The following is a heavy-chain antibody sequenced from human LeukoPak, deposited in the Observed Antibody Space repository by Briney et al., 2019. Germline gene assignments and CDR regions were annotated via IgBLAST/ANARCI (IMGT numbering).Heavy chain of an antibody. CDR1: GGSFSGYY. D-gene: IGHD5-12*01. V-gene: IGHV4-34*01. J-gene: IGHJ4*02. CDR2: INHSGST. Sequence: PSETLSLTCAVYGGSFSGYYWSWIRQPPGEGLEWIGEINHSGSTNYNPSLKSRVTISVDTSKNQFSLKLSSVTAADTAVYYCARGGLGSIDYWGQGTLVTVSS. CDR3: ARGGLGSIDY.